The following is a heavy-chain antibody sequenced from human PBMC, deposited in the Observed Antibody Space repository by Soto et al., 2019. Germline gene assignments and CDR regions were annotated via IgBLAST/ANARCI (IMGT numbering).Heavy chain of an antibody. Sequence: SETLSLTCAVYGGSFSGYYWSWIRQPPGKGLEWIGEINHSGSTNYNPSLKSRVTISVETSKNQFSLKLSSVTAADTAVYYCARGGGDYGLSEFDYWGQGTLVTVSS. CDR2: INHSGST. J-gene: IGHJ4*02. D-gene: IGHD4-17*01. CDR3: ARGGGDYGLSEFDY. CDR1: GGSFSGYY. V-gene: IGHV4-34*01.